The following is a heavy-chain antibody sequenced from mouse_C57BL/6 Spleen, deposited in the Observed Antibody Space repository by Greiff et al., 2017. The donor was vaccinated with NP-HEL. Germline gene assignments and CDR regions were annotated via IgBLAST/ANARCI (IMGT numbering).Heavy chain of an antibody. CDR1: GYTFTDHT. Sequence: QVQLQQSDAELVKPGASVKISCKVSGYTFTDHTIHWMKQRPEQGLAWIGYIYPRDGSTKYNEKFKGKATLTADKSSSTAYMQLNSLTSEDSAVYFCARGGLYYDYDDEGYFDYWGQGTTLTVSS. J-gene: IGHJ2*01. CDR3: ARGGLYYDYDDEGYFDY. V-gene: IGHV1-78*01. D-gene: IGHD2-4*01. CDR2: IYPRDGST.